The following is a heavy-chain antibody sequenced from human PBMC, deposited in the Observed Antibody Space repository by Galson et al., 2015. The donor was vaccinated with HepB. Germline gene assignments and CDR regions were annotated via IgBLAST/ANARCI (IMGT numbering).Heavy chain of an antibody. CDR2: IGSSSSTI. D-gene: IGHD3-22*01. J-gene: IGHJ4*02. V-gene: IGHV3-48*01. CDR3: AREPNYDISSYYFDY. CDR1: GFTFSNYP. Sequence: SLRLSCAASGFTFSNYPMNWVRQAPGKGLEWVSYIGSSSSTIYYADSVKGRFTISRDNAKNSLYLQMNSLRAEDTAVYYCAREPNYDISSYYFDYWGQGTLVTVSS.